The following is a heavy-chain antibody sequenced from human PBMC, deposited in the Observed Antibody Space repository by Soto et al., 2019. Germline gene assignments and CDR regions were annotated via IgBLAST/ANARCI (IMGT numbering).Heavy chain of an antibody. V-gene: IGHV3-11*06. CDR1: GFTFSDYC. D-gene: IGHD1-1*01. CDR2: SSNSGTFS. CDR3: ARSGDNYNRLDY. Sequence: GGSLRLSCEGSGFTFSDYCISWIRQAPGKGLEWISYSSNSGTFSRYADSVKGRFSISRDNTKNLLYLQMNSLRAEDTAVYYCARSGDNYNRLDYWGQGTPVTVS. J-gene: IGHJ4*02.